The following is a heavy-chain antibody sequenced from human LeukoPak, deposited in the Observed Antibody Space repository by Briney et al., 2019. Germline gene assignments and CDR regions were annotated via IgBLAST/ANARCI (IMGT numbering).Heavy chain of an antibody. J-gene: IGHJ4*02. D-gene: IGHD6-19*01. Sequence: SETLSLTCAVYGGSFSGYYWSWIRQPPGKGLEWIGEINHSGSTNYNPSLKSRVTISVDTSKNQFSLKLSSVTAADTAVYYCARQTQWLGFDYWGQGTLVTVSS. CDR1: GGSFSGYY. CDR3: ARQTQWLGFDY. V-gene: IGHV4-34*01. CDR2: INHSGST.